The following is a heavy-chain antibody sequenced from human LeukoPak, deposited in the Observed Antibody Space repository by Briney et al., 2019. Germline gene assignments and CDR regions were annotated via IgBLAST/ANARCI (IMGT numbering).Heavy chain of an antibody. CDR3: TRVNTGGVWFDP. CDR2: INPNSGGT. CDR1: GYTFSGYY. D-gene: IGHD3-16*01. Sequence: ASVKVSCKASGYTFSGYYMHWVRQAPGQGLEWMGWINPNSGGTNYAQKFQGRVTMTRDTSINTAYMELNSLTSDDTAVYYCTRVNTGGVWFDPWGQGTLVTVSS. V-gene: IGHV1-2*02. J-gene: IGHJ5*02.